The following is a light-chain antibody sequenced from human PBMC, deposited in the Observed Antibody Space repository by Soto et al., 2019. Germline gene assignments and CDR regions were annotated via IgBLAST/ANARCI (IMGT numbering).Light chain of an antibody. CDR1: TGAVTSSNY. CDR2: STN. CDR3: LLYYGGQLGV. V-gene: IGLV7-43*01. Sequence: QTVVTQEPSLTGSPGGTVTLTCAVYTGAVTSSNYPNWFQQKPGQAPRALIYSTNHKYSWTPARFSGSLLGGKAALTLSGVQPEDEADYYCLLYYGGQLGVFGGGTKLTVL. J-gene: IGLJ2*01.